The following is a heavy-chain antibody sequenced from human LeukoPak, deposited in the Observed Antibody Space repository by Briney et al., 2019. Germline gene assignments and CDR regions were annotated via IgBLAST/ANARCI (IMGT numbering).Heavy chain of an antibody. J-gene: IGHJ6*03. Sequence: PGRSLRLSCAASGFIFSSYGMHWVRQAPGKGLEWVAVISYDGGNISYTDSVKGRFTISRDNSKNTLYLQMNSLRAEDTAVYYCAKIAAGTDGDYYYYMDVWGKGTTVTISS. CDR3: AKIAAGTDGDYYYYMDV. D-gene: IGHD6-13*01. CDR2: ISYDGGNI. V-gene: IGHV3-30*18. CDR1: GFIFSSYG.